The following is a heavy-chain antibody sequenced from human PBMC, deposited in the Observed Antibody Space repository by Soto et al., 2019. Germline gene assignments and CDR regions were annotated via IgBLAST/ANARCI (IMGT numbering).Heavy chain of an antibody. V-gene: IGHV4-34*01. Sequence: QVQLQQWGAGLLKPSETLSLTCAVYGGSFSGYYWSWIRQPPGKGLEWIGEINHSGSTNYNPSLKSRVTISVDTSKNQFSLKLSSVTAADTAVYYCARGGGFFGRGAGLGYWGQGTLVTVSS. CDR1: GGSFSGYY. CDR2: INHSGST. D-gene: IGHD3-10*01. CDR3: ARGGGFFGRGAGLGY. J-gene: IGHJ4*02.